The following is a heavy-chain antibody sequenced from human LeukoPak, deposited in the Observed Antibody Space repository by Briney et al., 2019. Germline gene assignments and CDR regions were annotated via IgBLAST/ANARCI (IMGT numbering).Heavy chain of an antibody. CDR1: GGSISTSTYC. D-gene: IGHD2-2*01. J-gene: IGHJ5*02. CDR2: FCYSGST. V-gene: IGHV4-39*01. Sequence: SGTLSLTCAVSGGSISTSTYCWDWVRQPPGKGLEWIGSFCYSGSTYYNPSLKSRVTISVDTSKNQFSLHLNSVTPEDTAVYYCARRLTQYDCFDPWGQGILVTVSS. CDR3: ARRLTQYDCFDP.